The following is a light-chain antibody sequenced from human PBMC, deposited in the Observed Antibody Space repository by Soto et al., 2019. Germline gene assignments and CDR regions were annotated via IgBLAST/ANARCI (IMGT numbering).Light chain of an antibody. V-gene: IGKV1-39*01. J-gene: IGKJ1*01. CDR2: AAS. Sequence: DIQMTQSPSSLSASIGDRVTFTCRASQSISTFLNWYQQKPGKAPNLLIYAASSLQSGVPTRFTGGGSGTDFTLTISSLQPEDFATYYCQQSYTTWTFGQGTKVDI. CDR3: QQSYTTWT. CDR1: QSISTF.